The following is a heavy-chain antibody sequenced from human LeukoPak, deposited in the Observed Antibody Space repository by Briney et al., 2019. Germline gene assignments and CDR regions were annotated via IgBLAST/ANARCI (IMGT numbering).Heavy chain of an antibody. CDR3: ARVPNSGSTGGAFDI. J-gene: IGHJ3*02. Sequence: PSETLSLTCAVYGGSFSGYYWSWIRQPPGKGLEWIGEINHSGSTNYNPSLKSRVTISVDTSKNQFSLKLSSVTAADTAVYYCARVPNSGSTGGAFDIWGQGTMVTVSS. CDR2: INHSGST. V-gene: IGHV4-34*01. D-gene: IGHD3-10*01. CDR1: GGSFSGYY.